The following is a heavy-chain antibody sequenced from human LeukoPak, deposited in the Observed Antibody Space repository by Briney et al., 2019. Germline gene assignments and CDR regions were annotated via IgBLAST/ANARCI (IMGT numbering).Heavy chain of an antibody. V-gene: IGHV3-30*02. D-gene: IGHD1-1*01. J-gene: IGHJ4*02. Sequence: GGSLRLSCAASGFTFSNYGMHWIRQAPGKGLEWVAFIRYDGSNKYYADSVKGRFTISRDNSKNTLYLQMNSLRAEDTAVYYCAKDRGNWNYFDYWGQGTLVTVSS. CDR2: IRYDGSNK. CDR3: AKDRGNWNYFDY. CDR1: GFTFSNYG.